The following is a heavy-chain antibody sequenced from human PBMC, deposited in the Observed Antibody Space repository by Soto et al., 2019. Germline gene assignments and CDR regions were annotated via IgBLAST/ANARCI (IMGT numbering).Heavy chain of an antibody. J-gene: IGHJ6*02. CDR3: ACAGIVGATKPHPMSYYYYGMDV. CDR1: GFTFSSYS. D-gene: IGHD1-26*01. CDR2: ISSSSSYI. V-gene: IGHV3-21*01. Sequence: GGSLRLSCAASGFTFSSYSMNWVRQAPGKGLEWVSSISSSSSYIYYADSVKGRFTISRDNAKNSLYLQMNSLRAEDTAVYYCACAGIVGATKPHPMSYYYYGMDVWGQGTTVTVSS.